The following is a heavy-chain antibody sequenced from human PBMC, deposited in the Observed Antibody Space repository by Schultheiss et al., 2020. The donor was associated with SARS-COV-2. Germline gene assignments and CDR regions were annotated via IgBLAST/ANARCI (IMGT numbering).Heavy chain of an antibody. J-gene: IGHJ4*02. CDR3: AGYGGNFDY. CDR1: GFTFSGSA. D-gene: IGHD5-12*01. Sequence: GESLKISCAASGFTFSGSAMHWVRQASGKGLEWVGRIRSKANSYATAYAASVKGRFTISRDDSKNTAYLQMNSLRAEDTAVYYCAGYGGNFDYWGQGTLVTVSS. V-gene: IGHV3-73*01. CDR2: IRSKANSYAT.